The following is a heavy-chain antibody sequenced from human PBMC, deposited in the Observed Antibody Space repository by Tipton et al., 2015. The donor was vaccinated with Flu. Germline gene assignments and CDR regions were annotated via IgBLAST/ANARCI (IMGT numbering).Heavy chain of an antibody. CDR3: ARGFSGDPPRSYCSSISCYFDY. V-gene: IGHV1-8*01. D-gene: IGHD2-2*01. J-gene: IGHJ4*02. CDR1: GYTFTSYD. CDR2: MNSNSGNT. Sequence: QLVQSGAEVKKPGASVKVSCKASGYTFTSYDINWVRQATGQGLEWMGWMNSNSGNTGYAQKFQGRVTMTRNTSISTAYMELSSLGSEDPAVYYCARGFSGDPPRSYCSSISCYFDYWGQATLVTVSS.